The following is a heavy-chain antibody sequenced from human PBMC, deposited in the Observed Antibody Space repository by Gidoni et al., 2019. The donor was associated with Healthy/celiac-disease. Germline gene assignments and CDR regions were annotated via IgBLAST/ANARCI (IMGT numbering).Heavy chain of an antibody. V-gene: IGHV7-4-1*02. J-gene: IGHJ4*02. CDR2: IKPNAGNP. CDR3: AFRYGDYVLDY. CDR1: GYTFTSYA. D-gene: IGHD4-17*01. Sequence: QVQLVQSGSELKKPGASVKVSCKASGYTFTSYAMRWVRQAPGQGLEWMGWIKPNAGNPTYAKGFRGRFVFSLDTSVITAYRQISSLKAEDTAVYYCAFRYGDYVLDYWGQGTLVTVSS.